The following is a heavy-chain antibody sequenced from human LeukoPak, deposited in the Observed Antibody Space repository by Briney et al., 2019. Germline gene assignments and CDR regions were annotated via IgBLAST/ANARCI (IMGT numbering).Heavy chain of an antibody. J-gene: IGHJ4*02. CDR2: IYHSGST. CDR1: GYSISSGFY. V-gene: IGHV4-38-2*01. D-gene: IGHD2-21*01. Sequence: SETLSLARAVSGYSISSGFYWDWIRQPPGKGLEWIGTIYHSGSTYYNPSLKSRVTISVDTSTNQFSLKLSSVTAADTAVFYCARQGPYCGGDCSNYFDFWGQGILVTVSS. CDR3: ARQGPYCGGDCSNYFDF.